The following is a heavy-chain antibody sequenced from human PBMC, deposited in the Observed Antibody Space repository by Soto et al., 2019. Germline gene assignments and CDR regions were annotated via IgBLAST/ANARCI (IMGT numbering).Heavy chain of an antibody. CDR1: GGSISSYY. CDR2: IYYSGST. D-gene: IGHD3-3*01. Sequence: SETLSLTCTVSGGSISSYYWSWIRQPPGKGLEWIGYIYYSGSTNYNPSLKSRVTISVDTSKNQFSLKLSSVTAADTAVYYCARAIRINYDFWSGYYREENWFDPWGQGTLVTVSS. V-gene: IGHV4-59*01. J-gene: IGHJ5*02. CDR3: ARAIRINYDFWSGYYREENWFDP.